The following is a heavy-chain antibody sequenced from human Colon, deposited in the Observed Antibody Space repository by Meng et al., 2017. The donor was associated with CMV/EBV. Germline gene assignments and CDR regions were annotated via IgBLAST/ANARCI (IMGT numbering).Heavy chain of an antibody. D-gene: IGHD6-13*01. CDR3: ARARGESSTWYGTLLFYH. CDR1: GYSFTGYY. Sequence: ASVKVSCKASGYSFTGYYMHWVRQAPGQGLEWMGWINSNSGGTNYAQKFQGRVTMTRDTSISTGYMEVRRLRSDDTAMYYCARARGESSTWYGTLLFYHWGQGTLVTVSS. V-gene: IGHV1-2*02. J-gene: IGHJ4*02. CDR2: INSNSGGT.